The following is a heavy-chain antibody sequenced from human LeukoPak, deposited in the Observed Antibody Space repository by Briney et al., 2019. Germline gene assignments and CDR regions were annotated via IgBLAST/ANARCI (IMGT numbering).Heavy chain of an antibody. CDR1: GGSFSGYY. CDR3: ARDPMTSPYNWFDT. D-gene: IGHD3-22*01. Sequence: SETLSLTCAVYGGSFSGYYWSWIRQPPGKGLEWIGEINHSGSTNYNPSLKSRVTISVDTSRNQLSLKLNSVTAADTAVYYCARDPMTSPYNWFDTWGQGTLVTVSS. CDR2: INHSGST. V-gene: IGHV4-34*01. J-gene: IGHJ5*02.